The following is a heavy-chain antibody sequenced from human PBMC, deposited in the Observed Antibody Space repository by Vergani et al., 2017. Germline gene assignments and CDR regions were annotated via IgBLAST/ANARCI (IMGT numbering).Heavy chain of an antibody. Sequence: QMQLVQSGPEVKKPGTSVKVSCKASGFTFTSSAMQWVRQARGQRLEWIGWIVVGSGNTNYAQKFQGRVTITADESTSTAYMELSSLRSEDTAVYYCARQASYYYDRSGHYYEGWFDPWGQGTLVTVSS. J-gene: IGHJ5*02. CDR2: IVVGSGNT. D-gene: IGHD3-22*01. CDR3: ARQASYYYDRSGHYYEGWFDP. CDR1: GFTFTSSA. V-gene: IGHV1-58*02.